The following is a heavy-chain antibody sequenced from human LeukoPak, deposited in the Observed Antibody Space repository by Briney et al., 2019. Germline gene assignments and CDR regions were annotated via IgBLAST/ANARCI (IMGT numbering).Heavy chain of an antibody. CDR3: TRAGWVY. D-gene: IGHD1-26*01. J-gene: IGHJ4*02. CDR1: GFTFSSYA. V-gene: IGHV3-23*01. Sequence: GGSLRLSCAASGFTFSSYAMTWIRQAPGKGLEWVSTISESGGTTYYADSVKGRFTISRDNSKNTLYLQMNSLRADDTAMYFCTRAGWVYWGQGTLVTVPS. CDR2: ISESGGTT.